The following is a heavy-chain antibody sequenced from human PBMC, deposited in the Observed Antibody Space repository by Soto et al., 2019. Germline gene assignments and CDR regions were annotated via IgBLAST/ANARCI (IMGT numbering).Heavy chain of an antibody. J-gene: IGHJ6*02. CDR2: INPSGGST. Sequence: ASVKVSCKASGYTFTSYYTHWVRQAPGQGLEWMGTINPSGGSTSYVQKFQGRVTMTRDTSTSTVYMELSSLRSEDTAVYYCARGGSSSWPYYYGMDVWGQGTTVTVSS. CDR1: GYTFTSYY. V-gene: IGHV1-46*01. D-gene: IGHD6-13*01. CDR3: ARGGSSSWPYYYGMDV.